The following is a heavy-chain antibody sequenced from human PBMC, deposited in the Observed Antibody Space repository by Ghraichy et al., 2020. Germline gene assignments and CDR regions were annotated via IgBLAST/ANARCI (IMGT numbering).Heavy chain of an antibody. CDR3: AREKGSGSYYVRWFDP. Sequence: ASVKVSCKASGYTFTSYYMHWVRQAPGQGLEWMGIINPSGGSTSYAQKFQGRVTMTRDTSTSTVYMELSSLRSEDTAVYYCAREKGSGSYYVRWFDPWGQGTLVTVSS. CDR2: INPSGGST. J-gene: IGHJ5*02. CDR1: GYTFTSYY. D-gene: IGHD1-26*01. V-gene: IGHV1-46*01.